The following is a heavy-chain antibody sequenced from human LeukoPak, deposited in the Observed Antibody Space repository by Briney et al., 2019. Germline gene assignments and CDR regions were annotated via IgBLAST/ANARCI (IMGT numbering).Heavy chain of an antibody. CDR2: IYYSGST. CDR3: ARHEYGTPVDY. J-gene: IGHJ4*02. CDR1: GGSISSYY. Sequence: SETLSLTCTVSGGSISSYYWSWIRQPPGKGLEWIGYIYYSGSTSYNPSLKSRVTISVDTSKNQFSLKLSSVTAADTAVYYCARHEYGTPVDYWGQGTLVTVSS. D-gene: IGHD4-17*01. V-gene: IGHV4-59*08.